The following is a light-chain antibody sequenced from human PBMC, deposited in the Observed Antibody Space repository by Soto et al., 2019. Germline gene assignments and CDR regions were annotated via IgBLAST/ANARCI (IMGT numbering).Light chain of an antibody. Sequence: QSVLTQPASVSGSPGQSITISCTGTTSDVGSYDLVSWYQQHPGKAPKIMIYEVSKRPSGDSNRFSGSKSGNTASLTISGLQAEDDADYYCCSYAGGRSPSVFGTGTKVTVL. CDR1: TSDVGSYDL. J-gene: IGLJ1*01. V-gene: IGLV2-23*02. CDR3: CSYAGGRSPSV. CDR2: EVS.